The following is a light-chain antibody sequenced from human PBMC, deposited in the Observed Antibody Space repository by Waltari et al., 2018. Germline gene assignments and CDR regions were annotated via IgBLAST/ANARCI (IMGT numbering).Light chain of an antibody. J-gene: IGKJ4*01. Sequence: EIVLTQSPATLSLSPGERAPLSCRASQCVSSYLAWYQQKSGQAPRLPIYDASNRATGIPARFSGGGSGTDFTLTISSLEPEDFVVYYCQQRSDWLLTFGGGTKVEIK. CDR1: QCVSSY. CDR3: QQRSDWLLT. V-gene: IGKV3-11*01. CDR2: DAS.